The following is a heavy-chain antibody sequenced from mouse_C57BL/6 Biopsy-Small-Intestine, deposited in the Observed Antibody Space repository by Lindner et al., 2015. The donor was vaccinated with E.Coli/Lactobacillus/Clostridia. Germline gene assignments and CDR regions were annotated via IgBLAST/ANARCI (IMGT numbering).Heavy chain of an antibody. CDR1: GGTFSSYA. D-gene: IGHD1-1*02. V-gene: IGHV1-81*01. Sequence: SVKVSCKASGGTFSSYAISWVRQAPGQGLEWMGGIIPIFGTANYAQKFQGRVTITADESTSTAYMELSSLRSEDTAVYYCARDRVVVVAATYYYYGMDVWGQGTTVTVSS. CDR3: ARDRVVVVAATYYYYGMDV. J-gene: IGHJ1*01. CDR2: IIPIFGTA.